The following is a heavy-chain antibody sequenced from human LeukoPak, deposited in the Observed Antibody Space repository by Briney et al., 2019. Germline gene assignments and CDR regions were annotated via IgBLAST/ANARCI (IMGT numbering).Heavy chain of an antibody. Sequence: GGSLRLSCAASGFTFSSYAMHWVRQAPGKGLEWVAVISYDGSNKYYADSVKGRFTISRDNSKNTLYLQMNSLRAEDTAVYYCAKDRFGYCSSTSCHSIDYWGQGTLVTVSS. V-gene: IGHV3-30*04. CDR2: ISYDGSNK. CDR1: GFTFSSYA. D-gene: IGHD2-2*03. J-gene: IGHJ4*02. CDR3: AKDRFGYCSSTSCHSIDY.